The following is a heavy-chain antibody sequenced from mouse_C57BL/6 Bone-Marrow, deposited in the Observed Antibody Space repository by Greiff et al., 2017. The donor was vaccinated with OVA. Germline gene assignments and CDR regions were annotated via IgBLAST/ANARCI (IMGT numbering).Heavy chain of an antibody. D-gene: IGHD3-2*02. CDR2: FYPGSGSI. CDR1: GYTFTDYT. J-gene: IGHJ3*01. CDR3: ARHGTAKAFAY. V-gene: IGHV1-62-2*01. Sequence: VQLVESGAELVKPGASVKLSCTASGYTFTDYTIHWVKQRPGQGLEWIGWFYPGSGSIKYNEKFKGKATLTADKSSSTVYMQLSRMTSEDSAVYFCARHGTAKAFAYWGQGTLVTVSA.